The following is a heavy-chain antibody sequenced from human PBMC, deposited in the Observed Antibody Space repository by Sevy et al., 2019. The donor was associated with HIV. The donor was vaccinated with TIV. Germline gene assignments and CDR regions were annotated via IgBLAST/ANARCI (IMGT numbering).Heavy chain of an antibody. CDR2: INTSGST. CDR1: GDSFSSYF. V-gene: IGHV4-4*07. Sequence: SETLSLTCTVSGDSFSSYFWAWIRQPAGKGLEWIGRINTSGSTNYNPSLKSRVTISVDTSKSQYSLKLTSLTAADTAISFCARSNWVTATNGFSTSYYFDYWGQGSLVTVSS. D-gene: IGHD7-27*01. CDR3: ARSNWVTATNGFSTSYYFDY. J-gene: IGHJ4*02.